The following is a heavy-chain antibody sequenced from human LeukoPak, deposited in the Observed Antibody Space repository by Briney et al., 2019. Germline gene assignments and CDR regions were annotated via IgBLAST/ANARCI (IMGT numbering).Heavy chain of an antibody. V-gene: IGHV5-51*01. Sequence: GESLKISCEGSGYSFNTYWIGWVRQMPGKGLEWMGIIYPGDSDTRYSPSFQGQVTISADKSISTAYLQWSSLKTSDTAMYYCARRYHDYSCYSRQFDYWGQGTLVTVSS. CDR2: IYPGDSDT. J-gene: IGHJ4*02. CDR3: ARRYHDYSCYSRQFDY. D-gene: IGHD3-22*01. CDR1: GYSFNTYW.